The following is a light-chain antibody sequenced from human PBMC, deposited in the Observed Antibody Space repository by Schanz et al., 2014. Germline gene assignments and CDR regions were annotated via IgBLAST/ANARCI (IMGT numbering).Light chain of an antibody. CDR1: SGHSSYA. V-gene: IGLV4-69*01. CDR3: QTWGTDTVV. Sequence: QLVLTQSPSASASLGASVKLTCTLSSGHSSYAIAWHQQQPEKGPRYLMKLNSDGSHSKGDGIPDRFSGSSSGAERYLTISGLQSEDEADYYCQTWGTDTVVFGGGTKLTVL. J-gene: IGLJ3*02. CDR2: LNSDGSH.